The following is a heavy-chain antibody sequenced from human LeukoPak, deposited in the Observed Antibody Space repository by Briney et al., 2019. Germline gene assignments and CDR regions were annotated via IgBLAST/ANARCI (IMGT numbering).Heavy chain of an antibody. CDR1: GFTFSSYW. CDR2: INSDGSST. Sequence: GGSLRLSCAASGFTFSSYWMHWVRQAPGKGLEWVSRINSDGSSTSYADSVKGRFTISKDNAKNTLYLQMSSLRAEDTAVYYCARAQVHPAPSLDYWGKGTLVTVSS. J-gene: IGHJ4*02. D-gene: IGHD2-2*01. V-gene: IGHV3-74*01. CDR3: ARAQVHPAPSLDY.